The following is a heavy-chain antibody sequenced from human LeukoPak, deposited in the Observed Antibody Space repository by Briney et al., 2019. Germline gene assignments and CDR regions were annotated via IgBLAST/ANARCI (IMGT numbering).Heavy chain of an antibody. J-gene: IGHJ4*02. CDR3: ARFFNGWEFDY. CDR1: GFTFSSYS. D-gene: IGHD3-16*01. V-gene: IGHV3-21*01. Sequence: GGSLRLSCAASGFTFSSYSMNWVRQAPGKGLEWVSSISSSSSYIYYADSVKGRFTISRDNAKNSLYLLMNSLRAEDTAVYYCARFFNGWEFDYWGQGTLVTVSS. CDR2: ISSSSSYI.